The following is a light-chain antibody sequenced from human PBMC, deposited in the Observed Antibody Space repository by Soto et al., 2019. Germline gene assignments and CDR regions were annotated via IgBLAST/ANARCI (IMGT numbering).Light chain of an antibody. CDR1: QNVNAN. CDR2: GAS. V-gene: IGKV3-15*01. J-gene: IGKJ1*01. CDR3: QQYNTWLWT. Sequence: EVVMTQSPATLSVSPGERATLSCRASQNVNANLAWYQQKPGQAPRLLIHGASTRATGIPARFSGSGFGTEFSLTISSLKSEDFAVYYCQQYNTWLWTFGQGTKVEGK.